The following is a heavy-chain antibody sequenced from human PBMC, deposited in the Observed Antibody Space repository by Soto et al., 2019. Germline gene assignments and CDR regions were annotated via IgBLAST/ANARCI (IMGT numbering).Heavy chain of an antibody. D-gene: IGHD3-16*01. CDR1: GYTFTSYG. Sequence: ASVKVSCKASGYTFTSYGISWVRQAPGQGLEWMGWISAYNGNTNYAQKLQGRVTTTTDTSTSTAYMELRSLRSDDTAVYYCARNSRPWGLPSTFDYYYYGMDVWGQGTTVTVSS. V-gene: IGHV1-18*01. CDR3: ARNSRPWGLPSTFDYYYYGMDV. J-gene: IGHJ6*02. CDR2: ISAYNGNT.